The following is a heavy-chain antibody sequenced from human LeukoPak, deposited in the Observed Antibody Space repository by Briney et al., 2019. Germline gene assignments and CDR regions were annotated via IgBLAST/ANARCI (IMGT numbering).Heavy chain of an antibody. D-gene: IGHD2-2*01. CDR3: ARGHIVVVPAATGPWFDP. Sequence: SVKVSRKASGGTFSSYAISWVRQAPGQGLEWMGGIIPIFGTANYAQKFQGRVTITADESTSTAYMELSSLRSEDTAVYYCARGHIVVVPAATGPWFDPWGQGTLVTVSS. J-gene: IGHJ5*02. CDR2: IIPIFGTA. CDR1: GGTFSSYA. V-gene: IGHV1-69*13.